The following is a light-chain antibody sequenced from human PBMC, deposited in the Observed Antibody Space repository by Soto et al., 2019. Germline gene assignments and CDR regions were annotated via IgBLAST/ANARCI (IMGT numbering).Light chain of an antibody. J-gene: IGLJ2*01. Sequence: QSALTQPASVSGSPGQSITISCTGTSSDVGGYNYVSWYQQHPGKAPKLMIYDDSNRPSGVSNRFSGSKSGNTASVTISGLQADDEADYYCSSYTGSRALHVVFGGGTELTVL. CDR1: SSDVGGYNY. CDR3: SSYTGSRALHVV. V-gene: IGLV2-14*01. CDR2: DDS.